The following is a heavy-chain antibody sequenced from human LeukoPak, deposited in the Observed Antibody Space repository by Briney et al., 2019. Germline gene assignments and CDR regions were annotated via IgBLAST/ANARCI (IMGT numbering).Heavy chain of an antibody. CDR3: ARDGMTTPAFDY. D-gene: IGHD4-11*01. V-gene: IGHV3-21*01. CDR2: ISSSSSYI. J-gene: IGHJ4*02. Sequence: GGSLRLSCAASGFTFSSYSMNWVRQAPGKGLEWVSSISSSSSYIYYADSVKGRFTISRDNAKNSLYLQMNSLRAEDTAVYYCARDGMTTPAFDYWGQGTPVTVSS. CDR1: GFTFSSYS.